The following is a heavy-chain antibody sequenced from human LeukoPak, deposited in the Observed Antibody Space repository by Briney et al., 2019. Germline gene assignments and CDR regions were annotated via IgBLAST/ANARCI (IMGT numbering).Heavy chain of an antibody. J-gene: IGHJ4*02. CDR3: ARVGLVRSPDQFDY. D-gene: IGHD3-10*01. V-gene: IGHV1-69*04. Sequence: SVKVSCKASGGTFSSYAISWVRQAPGQGLEWMGRIIPILGMANYAQKFQGRVTITADKSTSTAYMELSSLRSEDTAVYYCARVGLVRSPDQFDYWGQGTLVTVSS. CDR1: GGTFSSYA. CDR2: IIPILGMA.